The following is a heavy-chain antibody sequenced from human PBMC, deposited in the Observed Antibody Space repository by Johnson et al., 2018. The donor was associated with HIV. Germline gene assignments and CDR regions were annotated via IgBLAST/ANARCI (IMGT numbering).Heavy chain of an antibody. Sequence: VQLVESGGGLVQPGGSLRLSCAASGFTFSSYAMSWVRQAPGKGLEWVSAISGSGGTTDYAAPVKGRFSISRDDSKNTLYLQMNSLRAEDTAVYYCARWGYVSGSTHDAFDIWGQGTMVTVSS. D-gene: IGHD3-10*01. CDR1: GFTFSSYA. CDR2: ISGSGGTT. CDR3: ARWGYVSGSTHDAFDI. V-gene: IGHV3-23*04. J-gene: IGHJ3*02.